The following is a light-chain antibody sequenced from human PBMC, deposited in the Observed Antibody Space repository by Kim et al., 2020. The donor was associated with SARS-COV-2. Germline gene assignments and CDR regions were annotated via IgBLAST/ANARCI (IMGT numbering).Light chain of an antibody. CDR1: HSIRSSY. CDR2: GAS. Sequence: LSLSPRERAPLSCRASHSIRSSYLAWYQQKPGQAPRRLIYGASRRATGIPDRFSGSGSGTGFTLTINRLEPEDFAVYYCQQSGEGFGQGTKVDIK. V-gene: IGKV3-20*01. CDR3: QQSGEG. J-gene: IGKJ1*01.